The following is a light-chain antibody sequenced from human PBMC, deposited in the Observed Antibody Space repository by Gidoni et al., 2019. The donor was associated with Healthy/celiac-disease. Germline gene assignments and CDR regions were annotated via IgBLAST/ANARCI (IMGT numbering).Light chain of an antibody. CDR2: DVS. V-gene: IGLV2-14*03. CDR1: SSDVGCYHY. CDR3: NSYTTSSTLV. Sequence: QSALTQPASVAGSPGQSIPISCTGTSSDVGCYHYVSWYQQHPGQAPKLMIYDVSNRPSGVSNRFSGSKSGNTASLTISGLQAEDEADYYCNSYTTSSTLVFGGGTKLTVL. J-gene: IGLJ3*02.